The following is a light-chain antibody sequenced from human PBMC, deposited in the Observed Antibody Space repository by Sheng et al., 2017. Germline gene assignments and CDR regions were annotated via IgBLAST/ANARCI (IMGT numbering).Light chain of an antibody. J-gene: IGKJ2*01. CDR1: QDISGF. CDR3: QQYYNYPPT. V-gene: IGKV1-8*01. CDR2: DAS. Sequence: AIRMTQSPSSLSASTGDRVTITCRASQDISGFLAWYQQKPAKAPKLLISDASTLQSGVPSRFSGSGSGTDFTLTISRLQSEDFATYYCQQYYNYPPTFGQGTKLEIK.